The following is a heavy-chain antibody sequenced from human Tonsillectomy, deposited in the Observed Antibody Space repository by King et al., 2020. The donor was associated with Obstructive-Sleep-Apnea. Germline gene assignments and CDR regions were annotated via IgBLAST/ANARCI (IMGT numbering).Heavy chain of an antibody. V-gene: IGHV3-7*01. CDR2: IKQDGSEK. D-gene: IGHD6-13*01. CDR1: GFTFSSYW. Sequence: VQLVESGGGLVQPGGSLRLSCAASGFTFSSYWMSWVRQAPGKGLEWVANIKQDGSEKYYVDSVKGRFTISRDNAKNSLYLQMNSLRAEDTAVYYCARNPESIAAAGTGWFDPWGQGTLVTVSS. CDR3: ARNPESIAAAGTGWFDP. J-gene: IGHJ5*02.